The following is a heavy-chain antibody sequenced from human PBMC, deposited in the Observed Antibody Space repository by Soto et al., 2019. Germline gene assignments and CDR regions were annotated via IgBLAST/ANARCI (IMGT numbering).Heavy chain of an antibody. D-gene: IGHD3-10*01. CDR3: ARDLDYYGSGSHYYYGMGV. CDR1: GGTFSRYA. V-gene: IGHV1-69*01. Sequence: QVQLVQSGAEVKKPGSSVKVSCKASGGTFSRYAFSWVRQAPGQGLEWMGGIVPIYGTRGFAQKFQGRLTITADEPTRTAYMELSSLRSEDTPVYYCARDLDYYGSGSHYYYGMGVWGQGTTVTVSS. J-gene: IGHJ6*02. CDR2: IVPIYGTR.